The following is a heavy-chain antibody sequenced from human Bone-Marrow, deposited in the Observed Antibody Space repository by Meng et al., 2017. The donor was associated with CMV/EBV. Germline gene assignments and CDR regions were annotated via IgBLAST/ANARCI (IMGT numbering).Heavy chain of an antibody. J-gene: IGHJ6*02. Sequence: SEPLSLTCTVSGCPITSSNSYWGWIRQPPGQGLEWIGSIYHSGTTYYSPSLKSRVTISVDTSKNQFSLKLSSVTAADTAVYYCARGAYDFWSGYRYYGMDVWGQGTTVTVSS. CDR3: ARGAYDFWSGYRYYGMDV. CDR1: GCPITSSNSY. CDR2: IYHSGTT. V-gene: IGHV4-39*07. D-gene: IGHD3-3*01.